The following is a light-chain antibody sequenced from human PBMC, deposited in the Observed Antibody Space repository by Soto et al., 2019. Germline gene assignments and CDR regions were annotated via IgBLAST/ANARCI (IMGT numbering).Light chain of an antibody. J-gene: IGKJ1*01. V-gene: IGKV3-20*01. CDR3: HQFGSSPPRT. Sequence: EIVLTQSPGTLSLSPGERATLSCRASQTLTSTYLAWYQQKSGQAPRLLIYDTSRRATGIPDRFSGSGSGTEFTLTISRLDPDDFAVYYCHQFGSSPPRTFGQGTKVDIK. CDR2: DTS. CDR1: QTLTSTY.